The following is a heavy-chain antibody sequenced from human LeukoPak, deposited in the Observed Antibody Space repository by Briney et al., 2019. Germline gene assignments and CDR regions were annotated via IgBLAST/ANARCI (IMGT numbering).Heavy chain of an antibody. J-gene: IGHJ4*02. CDR1: GFTFSSYW. V-gene: IGHV3-74*01. CDR3: ARDGVGATLDY. CDR2: INSDGSST. Sequence: GGSLRLSCAASGFTFSSYWMHWVRQAPGKGLVWVSRINSDGSSTSYADSVKGRSTISRDNAKNTLYLQMNSLSGEDTAVYFCARDGVGATLDYWGQGTLVTVSS. D-gene: IGHD1-26*01.